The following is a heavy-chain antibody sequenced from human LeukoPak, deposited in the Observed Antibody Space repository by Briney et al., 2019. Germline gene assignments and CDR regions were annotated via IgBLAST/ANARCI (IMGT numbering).Heavy chain of an antibody. CDR3: ARDEPSPDSTDLDY. CDR1: GFTVSSNY. CDR2: IYSGGST. Sequence: GGSLRLSCAASGFTVSSNYMTWVRQAPGKGLEWVSVIYSGGSTYYADSVKGRFAISRDNSKNTLYLQMNSLRAEDTAVYYCARDEPSPDSTDLDYWGQGTLVTVSS. J-gene: IGHJ4*02. V-gene: IGHV3-66*01. D-gene: IGHD2/OR15-2a*01.